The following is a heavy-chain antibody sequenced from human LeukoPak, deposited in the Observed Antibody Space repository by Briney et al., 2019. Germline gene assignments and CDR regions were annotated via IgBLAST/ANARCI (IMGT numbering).Heavy chain of an antibody. V-gene: IGHV4-38-2*02. Sequence: SETLSLTCTVSGGSISSYYWGWIRQPPGKGLEWIGSIYHSGSTYYNPSLKSRVTISVDTSKNQFSLKLSSVTAADTAVYYCARDPTYSSSWYRTHNWFDPWGQGTLVTVSS. CDR3: ARDPTYSSSWYRTHNWFDP. CDR1: GGSISSYY. D-gene: IGHD6-13*01. CDR2: IYHSGST. J-gene: IGHJ5*02.